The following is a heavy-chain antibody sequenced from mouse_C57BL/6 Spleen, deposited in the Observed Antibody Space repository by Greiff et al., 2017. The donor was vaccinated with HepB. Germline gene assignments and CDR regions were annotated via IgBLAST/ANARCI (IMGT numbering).Heavy chain of an antibody. D-gene: IGHD4-1*01. CDR2: IHPNSGST. CDR1: GYTFTSYW. J-gene: IGHJ2*01. V-gene: IGHV1-64*01. CDR3: ARGLTGHFDY. Sequence: QVQLQQPGAELVKPGASVKLSCKASGYTFTSYWMHWVKQRPGQGLEWIGMIHPNSGSTNYNEKFKSKATLTVDKSSSTAYMQLSSLTSEDSAVYYCARGLTGHFDYWGQGTTLTVSS.